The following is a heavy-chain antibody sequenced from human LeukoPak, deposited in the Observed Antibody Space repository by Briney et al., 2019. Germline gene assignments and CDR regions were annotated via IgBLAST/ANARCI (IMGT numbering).Heavy chain of an antibody. CDR3: ATNNGGLRLGELSGY. CDR1: GFTVSSTY. D-gene: IGHD3-16*02. J-gene: IGHJ4*02. V-gene: IGHV3-66*01. Sequence: GGSLRLSCAAAGFTVSSTYMSWVRQAPGKGLECVSVIYSGGSTNYAGSVKGRFTISRDNSKNTLYLQMNSLRAEDTAVYYCATNNGGLRLGELSGYLGQGTLVTVSS. CDR2: IYSGGST.